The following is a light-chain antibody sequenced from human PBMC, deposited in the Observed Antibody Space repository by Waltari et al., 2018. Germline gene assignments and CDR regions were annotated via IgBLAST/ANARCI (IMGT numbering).Light chain of an antibody. CDR3: QQRSNWTPHT. V-gene: IGKV3-11*01. CDR2: DAS. Sequence: EIVLTQSPATLSLSAGATATRSCRASQSVGSYLAWYQQKPGQPPRLLIYDASNRATGVPARFRGSGSGTDFTLTISSLEAEDFAVYYCQQRSNWTPHTFGQGARLEIK. J-gene: IGKJ2*01. CDR1: QSVGSY.